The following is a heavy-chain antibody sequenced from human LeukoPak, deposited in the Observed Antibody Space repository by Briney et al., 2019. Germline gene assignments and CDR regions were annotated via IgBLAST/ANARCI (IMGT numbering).Heavy chain of an antibody. J-gene: IGHJ4*02. CDR1: GGSFSGYY. D-gene: IGHD2-2*01. CDR3: ARPNPDIVVVPGDFDC. V-gene: IGHV4-34*01. Sequence: SETLSLTCAVYGGSFSGYYWSWIRQPPGKGLEWIGEINHSGSTNYNPSLKSRVTISVDTSKNQFSLKLSSVTAADTAVYYCARPNPDIVVVPGDFDCWGQGTLVTVSS. CDR2: INHSGST.